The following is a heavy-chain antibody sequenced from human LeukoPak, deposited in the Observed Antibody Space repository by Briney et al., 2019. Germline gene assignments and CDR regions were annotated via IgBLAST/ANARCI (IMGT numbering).Heavy chain of an antibody. CDR2: IIPIFGTA. J-gene: IGHJ4*02. Sequence: ASVKVSCKASGGTFSSYAISWVRQAPGQGLEWMGGIIPIFGTANYAQKFQGRVTITADESTSTAYMELSSLRSEDTAVYYCAREYRYCTGGNCYEILDYWGQGTLVSVFS. D-gene: IGHD2-15*01. CDR1: GGTFSSYA. CDR3: AREYRYCTGGNCYEILDY. V-gene: IGHV1-69*13.